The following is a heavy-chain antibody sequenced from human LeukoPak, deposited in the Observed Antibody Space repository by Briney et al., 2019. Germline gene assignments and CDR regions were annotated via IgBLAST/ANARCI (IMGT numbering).Heavy chain of an antibody. CDR3: ARDASYGPHASDI. CDR1: GYTFNSYG. D-gene: IGHD4-17*01. Sequence: ASVKVSCKVSGYTFNSYGISWVRQAPGQGLEWMGWISGYNGATNYAQKVQGRVTVTTDTSTSTAYMELRSLTSDDTAVYYCARDASYGPHASDIWGQGTMVTVSS. CDR2: ISGYNGAT. J-gene: IGHJ3*02. V-gene: IGHV1-18*01.